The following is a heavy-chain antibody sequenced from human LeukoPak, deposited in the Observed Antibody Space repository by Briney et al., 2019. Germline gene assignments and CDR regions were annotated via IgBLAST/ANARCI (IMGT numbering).Heavy chain of an antibody. CDR1: GHTFTRYY. Sequence: ASVKVSCKASGHTFTRYYMHWVRQAPGQGLEWMGWINPNSGGTNYAQKFQGRVTMTRDTSISTAYMELSRLRSEDTAVYYCARHAVAGTHGIDLIDYWGQGTLVTVSS. V-gene: IGHV1-2*02. J-gene: IGHJ4*02. CDR3: ARHAVAGTHGIDLIDY. CDR2: INPNSGGT. D-gene: IGHD6-19*01.